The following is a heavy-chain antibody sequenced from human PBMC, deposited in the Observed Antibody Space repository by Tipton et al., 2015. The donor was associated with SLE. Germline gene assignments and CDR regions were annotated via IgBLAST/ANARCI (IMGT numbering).Heavy chain of an antibody. CDR1: GFTFSSYA. J-gene: IGHJ5*02. CDR2: ISYDGSNK. V-gene: IGHV3-30-3*01. D-gene: IGHD6-13*01. CDR3: AKDSGSSWYSGWFDP. Sequence: SLRLSCAASGFTFSSYAMHWLRQAPGKGLEWVAVISYDGSNKYYADSVKGRFTISRDNSKNILYLQMNSLRADDTAVYYCAKDSGSSWYSGWFDPWGQGTRVTVSS.